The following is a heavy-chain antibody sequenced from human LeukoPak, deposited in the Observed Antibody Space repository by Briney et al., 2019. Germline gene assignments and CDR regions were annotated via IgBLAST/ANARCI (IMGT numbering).Heavy chain of an antibody. Sequence: SETLSLTCSVSGGSVNSGSYYWSWIRQPPGKGLEWIGYIYYSGSTNYNPSLKSRVTISVDTSKNQFSLKLNSVTAADTAVYYCARISVVVGASPWGQGTLVTVSS. CDR3: ARISVVVGASP. J-gene: IGHJ5*02. CDR1: GGSVNSGSYY. D-gene: IGHD1-26*01. V-gene: IGHV4-61*01. CDR2: IYYSGST.